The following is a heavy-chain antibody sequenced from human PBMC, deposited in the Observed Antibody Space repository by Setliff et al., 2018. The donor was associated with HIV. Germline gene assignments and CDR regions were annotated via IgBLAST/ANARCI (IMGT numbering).Heavy chain of an antibody. CDR3: ARDYYYDSSGYYRPFDY. CDR1: GGTFSSYA. V-gene: IGHV1-69*10. Sequence: SVKVSCKASGGTFSSYAISWVRQAPGQGLEWMGGIIPILGIANYAQKFQGRVTITADKSTSTAYMELSSLRSEDTAVYYCARDYYYDSSGYYRPFDYWGQGTLVTVSS. J-gene: IGHJ4*02. CDR2: IIPILGIA. D-gene: IGHD3-22*01.